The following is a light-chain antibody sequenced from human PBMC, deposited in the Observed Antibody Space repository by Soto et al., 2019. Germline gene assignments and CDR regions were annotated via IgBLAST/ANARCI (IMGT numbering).Light chain of an antibody. CDR1: SSDVGGYNY. J-gene: IGLJ1*01. Sequence: QSALTQPASVSGSPGQSITVSCTGTSSDVGGYNYVSWYQQHPGKAPRLLIYDVTNRPSGVSNSFSGSKSGNTASLTISGLQAEDEADYYGSSYRRGSTYVFGTGTKVTVL. CDR3: SSYRRGSTYV. CDR2: DVT. V-gene: IGLV2-14*03.